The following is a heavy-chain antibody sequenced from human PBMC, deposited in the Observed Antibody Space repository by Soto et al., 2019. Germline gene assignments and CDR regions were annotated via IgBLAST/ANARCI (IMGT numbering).Heavy chain of an antibody. D-gene: IGHD2-15*01. CDR3: ARDPPYCSGGTCYSVGFDF. Sequence: GGSLRLSCAASGFTLSNFGMHWVRQAPGKGLEWVTVIWSDGSTKYYSDSVKGRFTISRDNSENTLYLQMNSLRAEDTAVYYCARDPPYCSGGTCYSVGFDFWGQGALVTVSS. J-gene: IGHJ4*02. V-gene: IGHV3-33*01. CDR2: IWSDGSTK. CDR1: GFTLSNFG.